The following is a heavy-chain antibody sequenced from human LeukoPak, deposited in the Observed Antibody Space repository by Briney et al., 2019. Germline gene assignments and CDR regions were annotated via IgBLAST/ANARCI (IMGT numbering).Heavy chain of an antibody. CDR2: INHSGST. Sequence: SETLSLTCAVYGGSFSGYYWSWIRQPPGKGLEWIGEINHSGSTNYNPSLKSRVTISVDTSKNQFSLKLSSVTAADTAVYYCAREGVGNYYDSQPDYWGQGTLVTVSS. CDR1: GGSFSGYY. D-gene: IGHD3-22*01. CDR3: AREGVGNYYDSQPDY. V-gene: IGHV4-34*01. J-gene: IGHJ4*02.